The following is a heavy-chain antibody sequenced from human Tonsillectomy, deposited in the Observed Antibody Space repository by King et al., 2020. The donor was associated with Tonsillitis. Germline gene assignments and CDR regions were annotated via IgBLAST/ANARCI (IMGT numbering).Heavy chain of an antibody. CDR1: GGSISSSSYY. CDR3: ARLDIVVVPAAARDYGMDV. D-gene: IGHD2-2*03. CDR2: IYYSGST. J-gene: IGHJ6*02. Sequence: QLQESGPGLVKPSETLSLTCTVSGGSISSSSYYWGWIRQPSGKGLEWIGSIYYSGSTYYNPSLKSRVTISVDTSTNQFSLKLSSVTAADTAVYYCARLDIVVVPAAARDYGMDVWGQGTTVTVSS. V-gene: IGHV4-39*07.